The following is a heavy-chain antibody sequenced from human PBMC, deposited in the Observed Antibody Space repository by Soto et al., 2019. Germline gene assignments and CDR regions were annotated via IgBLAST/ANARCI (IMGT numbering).Heavy chain of an antibody. Sequence: QVQLVQSGAEVKKPGASVKVSCKASGYTFTSYDINWVRQATGQGLEWMGWMNPNSGNTGYAQKFQGRVTMTRNTSISTAYMELSSLRSEDTAVYYCARIRMVSRRGPTNWFDPWGQGTLVTVSS. V-gene: IGHV1-8*01. D-gene: IGHD3-10*01. CDR1: GYTFTSYD. J-gene: IGHJ5*02. CDR3: ARIRMVSRRGPTNWFDP. CDR2: MNPNSGNT.